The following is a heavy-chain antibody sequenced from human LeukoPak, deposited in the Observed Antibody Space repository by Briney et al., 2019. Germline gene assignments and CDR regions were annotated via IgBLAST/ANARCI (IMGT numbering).Heavy chain of an antibody. CDR2: IIPIFGTA. J-gene: IGHJ4*02. D-gene: IGHD3-22*01. Sequence: SVKVSCKASGGTLSSYAISWVRQAPGQGLEWMGGIIPIFGTANYAQKFQGRVTITADKSTSTAYMELSSLRAEDTAVYYCARDPWGPHYYDSSGYLFDYWGQGTLVTVSS. CDR3: ARDPWGPHYYDSSGYLFDY. CDR1: GGTLSSYA. V-gene: IGHV1-69*06.